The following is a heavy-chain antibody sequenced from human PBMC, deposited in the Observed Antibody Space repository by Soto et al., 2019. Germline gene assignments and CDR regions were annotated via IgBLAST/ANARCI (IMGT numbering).Heavy chain of an antibody. CDR3: ARDRGCISTSCPYYYYYGMDV. Sequence: GGSLRLSCAASGFTFSSYAMHWVRQAPGKGLEWVAVISYDGGNKYYADSVKGRFTISRDNSKNTLYLQMNSLRAEDTAVYYCARDRGCISTSCPYYYYYGMDVWGQGTTVTVSS. CDR1: GFTFSSYA. V-gene: IGHV3-30-3*01. CDR2: ISYDGGNK. J-gene: IGHJ6*02. D-gene: IGHD2-2*01.